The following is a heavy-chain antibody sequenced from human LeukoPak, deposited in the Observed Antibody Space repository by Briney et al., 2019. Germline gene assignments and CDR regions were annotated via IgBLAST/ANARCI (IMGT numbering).Heavy chain of an antibody. CDR1: GFTFSSEC. CDR2: IKQDGSEK. Sequence: GGSLRLSCAASGFTFSSECMSWVRQAPGKGLEWVANIKQDGSEKYYVDSVKGRFTISRDNAKNSLYLQMNSLRAEDTAVYYCAKDLYYYDSSGFWFDPWGQGTLVTVSS. CDR3: AKDLYYYDSSGFWFDP. D-gene: IGHD3-22*01. V-gene: IGHV3-7*03. J-gene: IGHJ5*02.